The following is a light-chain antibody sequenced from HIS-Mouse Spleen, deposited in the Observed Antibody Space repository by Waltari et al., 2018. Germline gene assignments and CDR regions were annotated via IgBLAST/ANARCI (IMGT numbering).Light chain of an antibody. CDR2: EDS. Sequence: SYELTQPPSVSVSPGQTARITCSGDALPKKYAYWYQQKSGQAPVLVIYEDSKRPSGIPDRFSGSSSGNTASLTITGAQAEDEADYYCNSRDSSGNHLSVFGTGTKVTVL. CDR1: ALPKKY. V-gene: IGLV3-10*01. J-gene: IGLJ1*01. CDR3: NSRDSSGNHLSV.